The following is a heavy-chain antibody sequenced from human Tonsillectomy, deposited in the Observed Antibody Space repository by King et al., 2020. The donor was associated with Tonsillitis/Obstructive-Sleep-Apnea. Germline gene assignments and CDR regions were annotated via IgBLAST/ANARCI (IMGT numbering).Heavy chain of an antibody. Sequence: LQLQESGPGLVKPSETLSLTCTVSGGSISSYYWSWIRQPPGKGLEWIGYIYYSGSTNYNPSLKSRVTISVDTSKNQFSLKLSSVTAADTAVYYCARGGDCSSTSCSGWFDPWGQGTLVTVSS. D-gene: IGHD2-2*01. CDR3: ARGGDCSSTSCSGWFDP. CDR1: GGSISSYY. CDR2: IYYSGST. V-gene: IGHV4-59*01. J-gene: IGHJ5*02.